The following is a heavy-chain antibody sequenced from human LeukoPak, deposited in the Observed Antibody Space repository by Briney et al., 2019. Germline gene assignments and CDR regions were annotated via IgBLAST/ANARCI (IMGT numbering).Heavy chain of an antibody. CDR3: AAGVPAAIREYYYYYGMDV. D-gene: IGHD2-2*02. V-gene: IGHV1-8*01. CDR2: MNPNSGNT. CDR1: GYTFTSYD. Sequence: ASVKVSCKASGYTFTSYDINWVRQATGQGLEWMGWMNPNSGNTGYAQKFQGRVTMTRNTSISTAYMELSSLRSEDTAVYYCAAGVPAAIREYYYYYGMDVWGQGTTVTVSS. J-gene: IGHJ6*02.